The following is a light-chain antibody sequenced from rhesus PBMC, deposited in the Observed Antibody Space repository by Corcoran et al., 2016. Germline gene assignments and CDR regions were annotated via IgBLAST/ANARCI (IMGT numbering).Light chain of an antibody. Sequence: DIQMTQSPSSLSASVGDRVTITCRASQGISNYLSWYQQKQGKAPKLLNYDASTLQSGVPSRFSGSGSGTASTLTMSSRQPEDFATYYCVQYNSDTLTFGGGTKVEIK. CDR2: DAS. V-gene: IGKV1S21*01. CDR1: QGISNY. CDR3: VQYNSDTLT. J-gene: IGKJ4*01.